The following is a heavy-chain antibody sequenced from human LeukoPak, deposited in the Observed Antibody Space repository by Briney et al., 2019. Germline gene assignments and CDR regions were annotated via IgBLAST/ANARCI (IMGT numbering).Heavy chain of an antibody. CDR1: GGSISGYY. CDR2: IYYTGST. D-gene: IGHD3-22*01. CDR3: ARENDTSGFSASGFDS. V-gene: IGHV4-59*01. J-gene: IGHJ4*02. Sequence: SETLSLTCTVSGGSISGYYWNWIRQPPGKGLEWIGYIYYTGSTNYNPSLKSRATISVDTSKNQFSLELSSVTAADTAVYYCARENDTSGFSASGFDSWGQGTLVTVSS.